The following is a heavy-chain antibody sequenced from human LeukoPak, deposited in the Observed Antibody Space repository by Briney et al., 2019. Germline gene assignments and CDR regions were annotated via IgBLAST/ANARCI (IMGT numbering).Heavy chain of an antibody. J-gene: IGHJ4*02. V-gene: IGHV3-23*01. Sequence: GGSLRLSCAVSGITLSNYGMSWVRQAPGKGLEWVSAISGSGGSTYYADSVKGRFTISRDNSKNTLYLQMNSLRAEDTAVYYCAKDTDGSGSYYNDRYFDYWGQGTLVTVSS. CDR1: GITLSNYG. CDR2: ISGSGGST. CDR3: AKDTDGSGSYYNDRYFDY. D-gene: IGHD3-10*01.